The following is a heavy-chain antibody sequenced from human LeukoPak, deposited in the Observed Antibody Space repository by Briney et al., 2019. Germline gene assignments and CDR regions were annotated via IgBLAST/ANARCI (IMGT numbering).Heavy chain of an antibody. CDR1: GFSFTSYW. CDR3: VRPHCFSTNCYTIDP. J-gene: IGHJ5*02. CDR2: IYPGDSDT. Sequence: GESLKISCKGSGFSFTSYWIGWVRQMPGKGLEWMGIIYPGDSDTRYSPSFQGQVTISADKSISTAYLQWSSLKASDTAMYYCVRPHCFSTNCYTIDPWGQGTLVTVSS. V-gene: IGHV5-51*01. D-gene: IGHD2-2*02.